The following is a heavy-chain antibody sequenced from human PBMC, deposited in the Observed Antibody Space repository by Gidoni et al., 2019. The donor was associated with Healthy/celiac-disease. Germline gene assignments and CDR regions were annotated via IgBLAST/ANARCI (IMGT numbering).Heavy chain of an antibody. J-gene: IGHJ4*02. D-gene: IGHD2-8*01. CDR2: INHSGNT. CDR3: ARGSPGGVVMVYAN. CDR1: GGSFSGYY. Sequence: QLHLQQWGAGLLNPSETLSLTCVVYGGSFSGYYWSWLRQPPGKGLEWIGEINHSGNTNYNPSSKSRVTISVDTSKNQFSLKLSSVTAADTAVYYCARGSPGGVVMVYANWGQGTLVTVSS. V-gene: IGHV4-34*01.